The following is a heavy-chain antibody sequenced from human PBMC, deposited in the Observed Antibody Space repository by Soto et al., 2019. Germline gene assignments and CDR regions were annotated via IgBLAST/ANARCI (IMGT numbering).Heavy chain of an antibody. CDR2: VYYTGDT. CDR1: SGPDRSHN. Sequence: QVQLQQSGPRLVKPSETLSLTCTVSSGPDRSHNWGWIRQPPGRGLEWIGYVYYTGDTAYNPSLRGRVTISADTSTNDISLTLNSVTAADTAAYYCVRQGIDYLHGLVDVWGQATTVSVSS. J-gene: IGHJ6*02. D-gene: IGHD4-17*01. V-gene: IGHV4-59*08. CDR3: VRQGIDYLHGLVDV.